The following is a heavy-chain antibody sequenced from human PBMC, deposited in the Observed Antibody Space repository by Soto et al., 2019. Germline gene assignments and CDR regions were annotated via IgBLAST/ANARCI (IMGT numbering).Heavy chain of an antibody. Sequence: SVKVSCKASGGTFSSYAISWVRQAPGQGLEWMGGIIPIFGTANYAQKFQGRVTITADESTSTAYMELSSLRSEDTAVYYCARSPRYYGSGRLNYGMDVWGQGTTVTVSS. D-gene: IGHD3-10*01. CDR3: ARSPRYYGSGRLNYGMDV. J-gene: IGHJ6*02. V-gene: IGHV1-69*13. CDR2: IIPIFGTA. CDR1: GGTFSSYA.